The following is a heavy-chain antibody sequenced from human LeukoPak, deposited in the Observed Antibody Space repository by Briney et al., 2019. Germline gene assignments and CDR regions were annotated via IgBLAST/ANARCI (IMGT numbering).Heavy chain of an antibody. D-gene: IGHD3-22*01. CDR2: VSTSSSYI. Sequence: GGSLRLSCAASGFTFSSYTMNWVRQAPGKGLEWVSSVSTSSSYIYFADSVKGRFTISRDNAKNSLSLQMNSLRADDTAVYYCARGQIYYDGSGFDYWGQGTLVTVSS. CDR1: GFTFSSYT. CDR3: ARGQIYYDGSGFDY. V-gene: IGHV3-21*01. J-gene: IGHJ4*02.